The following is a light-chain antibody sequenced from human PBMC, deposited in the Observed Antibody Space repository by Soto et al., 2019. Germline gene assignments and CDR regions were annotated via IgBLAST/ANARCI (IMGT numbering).Light chain of an antibody. V-gene: IGKV1-39*01. Sequence: DIQMTQSPSSLSASVGDRVTITCRASQSISSYLNWYQQKPGKAPKLLIYAGSSLQSGVPSRFSGSGSGTHFTLTISSLQPEDFATYYCQQSYITLFTFGGGTKVEIK. CDR3: QQSYITLFT. J-gene: IGKJ4*01. CDR2: AGS. CDR1: QSISSY.